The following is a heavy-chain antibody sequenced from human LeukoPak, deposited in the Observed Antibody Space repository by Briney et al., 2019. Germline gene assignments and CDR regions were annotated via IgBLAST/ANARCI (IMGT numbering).Heavy chain of an antibody. V-gene: IGHV3-11*01. Sequence: GGSLRLSCAASGFTFSDYYMSWIRQAPGKGLEWVSYISSSGSTIFYTDSVQGRFTISRDNAKNSLYLQMNSLRAEDTAVYYCARGPKNDYGDYWGQGTLVTVSS. CDR3: ARGPKNDYGDY. CDR2: ISSSGSTI. CDR1: GFTFSDYY. J-gene: IGHJ4*02.